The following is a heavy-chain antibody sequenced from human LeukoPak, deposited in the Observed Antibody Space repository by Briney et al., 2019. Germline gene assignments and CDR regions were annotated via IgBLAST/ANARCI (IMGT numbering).Heavy chain of an antibody. CDR3: ARELRGYDYVWGSYRERYYFDY. Sequence: GASVKVSCKASGYTFTSYGISWVRQAPGQGLEWMGWISAYNGNTNYAQQLQGRVTMTTDTSTSTAYMELRSLRSDDTAVYYCARELRGYDYVWGSYRERYYFDYWGQGTLVTVSS. D-gene: IGHD3-16*02. V-gene: IGHV1-18*01. CDR1: GYTFTSYG. CDR2: ISAYNGNT. J-gene: IGHJ4*02.